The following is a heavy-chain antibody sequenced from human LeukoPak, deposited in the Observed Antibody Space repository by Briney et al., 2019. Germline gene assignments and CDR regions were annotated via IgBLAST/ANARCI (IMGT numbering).Heavy chain of an antibody. J-gene: IGHJ6*03. V-gene: IGHV3-48*01. Sequence: GGSLRLSCAASGFTFSSYIMNWVRQAPGKGREWVSYISSSSSTIYYAAYVKGRFTISRDNAKNSLYLQMNSMRAEDTAVYYCAREEARGIYYYYYMDVWGKGTTVTVSS. CDR3: AREEARGIYYYYYMDV. D-gene: IGHD3-10*01. CDR1: GFTFSSYI. CDR2: ISSSSSTI.